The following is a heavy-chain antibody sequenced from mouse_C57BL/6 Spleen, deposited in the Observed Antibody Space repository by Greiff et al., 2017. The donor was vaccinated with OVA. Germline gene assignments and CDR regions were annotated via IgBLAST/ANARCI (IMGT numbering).Heavy chain of an antibody. J-gene: IGHJ4*01. CDR1: GYTFTSYW. V-gene: IGHV1-64*01. CDR2: IHPNSGST. D-gene: IGHD3-2*02. CDR3: ARSKGSSGSYYYAMDY. Sequence: VQLQQPGAELVKPGASVKLSCKASGYTFTSYWMHWVKQRPGQGLEWIGMIHPNSGSTNYNEKFKSKATLTVDKSSSTAYMQLSSLTSEDSADYDCARSKGSSGSYYYAMDYWGQGTSVTVSS.